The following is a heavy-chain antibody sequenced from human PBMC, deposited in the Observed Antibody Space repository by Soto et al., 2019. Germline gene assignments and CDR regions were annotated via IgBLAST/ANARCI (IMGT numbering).Heavy chain of an antibody. V-gene: IGHV1-69*01. CDR2: IIPIFGTA. J-gene: IGHJ4*02. CDR3: ARLGWHGYKSSYYFDY. D-gene: IGHD5-12*01. CDR1: GGTFSSYA. Sequence: QVQLVQSGAEVKKPGSSVKVSCKASGGTFSSYAISWVRQAPGQGLEWMGGIIPIFGTANYAPKFQGRVTINADESTSTAYMELSSLRSEDTAVYYCARLGWHGYKSSYYFDYWGQGTLVTVSS.